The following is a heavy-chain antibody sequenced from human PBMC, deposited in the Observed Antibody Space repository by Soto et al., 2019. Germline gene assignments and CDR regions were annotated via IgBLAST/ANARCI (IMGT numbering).Heavy chain of an antibody. V-gene: IGHV4-39*01. CDR1: GGTMSSTTYY. Sequence: SVTLSLSSTVSGGTMSSTTYYWVWNRKPPGKGLEWIGSLYYSGSTYYNPSLKSRVTISVDTSENQFSLRLTSVTAADTAVYYCARQVVDGTVAGSGSFDYWGHGTMVTVSS. CDR2: LYYSGST. J-gene: IGHJ4*03. D-gene: IGHD3-10*01. CDR3: ARQVVDGTVAGSGSFDY.